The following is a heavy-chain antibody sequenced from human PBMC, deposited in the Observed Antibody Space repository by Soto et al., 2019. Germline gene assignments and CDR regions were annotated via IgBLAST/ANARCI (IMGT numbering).Heavy chain of an antibody. V-gene: IGHV3-23*01. J-gene: IGHJ4*02. CDR3: TKENSKWTDATLLDS. CDR2: ISGSGLTT. Sequence: EVQLLESGGGLVQPGGSLRLSCEASGFNFNSFAIRWVRQAPGKGLEWVSAISGSGLTTYYAESVKGRFSIARDNSKNTVYLQMSSLRAEDTAVYYCTKENSKWTDATLLDSWGQGTLVTVSS. D-gene: IGHD1-26*01. CDR1: GFNFNSFA.